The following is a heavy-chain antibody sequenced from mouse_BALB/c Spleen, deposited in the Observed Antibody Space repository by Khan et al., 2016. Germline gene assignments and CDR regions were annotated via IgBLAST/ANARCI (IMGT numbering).Heavy chain of an antibody. CDR2: INPDSSTI. J-gene: IGHJ1*01. V-gene: IGHV4-1*02. CDR3: ARRGYYGYWFFDV. Sequence: EVKLLESGGGLVQPGGSLKLSCAASGFDFSRSWMTWVRQAPGKGLDWIGEINPDSSTINYTPSLQDKFIISRDHAKHTLYLQMSKVRSEDTALYYCARRGYYGYWFFDVWGAGTTVTVSS. D-gene: IGHD1-1*01. CDR1: GFDFSRSW.